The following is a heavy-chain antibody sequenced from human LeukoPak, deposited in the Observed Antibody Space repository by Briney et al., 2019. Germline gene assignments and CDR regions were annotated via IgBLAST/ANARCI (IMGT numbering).Heavy chain of an antibody. CDR3: ARATSANEYSYGFHFDY. D-gene: IGHD5-18*01. CDR2: IIPSFGTV. CDR1: GTTFRSYA. Sequence: SVKVSCKASGTTFRSYAINWVRQAPGQGLEWMGAIIPSFGTVKYAQKFQGRVTVTADESTSTAYMDLNYLRSDDTAVYFCARATSANEYSYGFHFDYWGQGTLVTVSS. J-gene: IGHJ4*02. V-gene: IGHV1-69*01.